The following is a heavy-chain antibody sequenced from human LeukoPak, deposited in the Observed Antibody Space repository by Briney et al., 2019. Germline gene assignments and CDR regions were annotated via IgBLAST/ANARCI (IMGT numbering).Heavy chain of an antibody. J-gene: IGHJ6*03. V-gene: IGHV1-18*01. Sequence: ASVKVSCKASGYTFTSYGISWVRQAPGQGLEWMGWISAYNGNTNYAQKLQGRVTMTTDTSTSTAYMERRSLRSDDTAVYYCARDIGHTYYDFWSGYYEWGDYYYMDVWGKGTTVTVSS. CDR1: GYTFTSYG. CDR3: ARDIGHTYYDFWSGYYEWGDYYYMDV. CDR2: ISAYNGNT. D-gene: IGHD3-3*01.